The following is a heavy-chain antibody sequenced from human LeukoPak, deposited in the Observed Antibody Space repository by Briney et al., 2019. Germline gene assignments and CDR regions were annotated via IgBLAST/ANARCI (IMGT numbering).Heavy chain of an antibody. CDR1: GGSISSSSYY. J-gene: IGHJ4*02. CDR2: IYTSGST. Sequence: SETLSLTCTVSGGSISSSSYYWSWIRQPAGKGLEWIGRIYTSGSTYYNPSLKSRVTISVDTSKNQFSLKLSSVTAADTAVYYCARIPTPVWAHDYWGQGTLVTVSS. V-gene: IGHV4-61*02. D-gene: IGHD2-8*01. CDR3: ARIPTPVWAHDY.